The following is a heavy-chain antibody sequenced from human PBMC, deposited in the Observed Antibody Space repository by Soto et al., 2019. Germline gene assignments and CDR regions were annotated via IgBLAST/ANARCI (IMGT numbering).Heavy chain of an antibody. D-gene: IGHD3-3*01. Sequence: QVQLVQSGAEVKKPGSSVKVSCKASGGTFSSYAISWVRQAPGQGLEWMGGIIPIFGTANYAQKFQGRVTITADESTSTASMELGSLRSEDTAVYYCARDFRAGIFGGGWFDPWAQGTLVTVSS. V-gene: IGHV1-69*12. CDR2: IIPIFGTA. CDR1: GGTFSSYA. J-gene: IGHJ5*02. CDR3: ARDFRAGIFGGGWFDP.